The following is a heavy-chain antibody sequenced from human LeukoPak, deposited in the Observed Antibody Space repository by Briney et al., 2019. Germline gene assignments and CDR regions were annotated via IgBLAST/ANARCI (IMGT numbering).Heavy chain of an antibody. CDR3: ARARSSARPVSYFDY. J-gene: IGHJ4*02. CDR1: GYTFTSNY. Sequence: ASVKVSCKASGYTFTSNYIHWVRQAPGQGLEWMGMIYPRDGSTSYAQKFQGRVTVTRDTSTSTVHMELSGLRSEDTAVYYCARARSSARPVSYFDYWGQGTLVTVSS. D-gene: IGHD6-6*01. CDR2: IYPRDGST. V-gene: IGHV1-46*01.